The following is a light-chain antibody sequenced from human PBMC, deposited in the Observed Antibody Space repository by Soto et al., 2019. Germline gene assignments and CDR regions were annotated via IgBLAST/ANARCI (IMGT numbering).Light chain of an antibody. J-gene: IGKJ4*01. CDR2: DAS. CDR3: QHYENLPLT. Sequence: DIQMTQSPSSLSASVGDRVTITCQASQDITNYLNWYQQKPGKAHKXLIYDASNLETGVPSRFSGSGSGTDFTFTISSLQPEDIATYYCQHYENLPLTFGGGTKVDIK. CDR1: QDITNY. V-gene: IGKV1-33*01.